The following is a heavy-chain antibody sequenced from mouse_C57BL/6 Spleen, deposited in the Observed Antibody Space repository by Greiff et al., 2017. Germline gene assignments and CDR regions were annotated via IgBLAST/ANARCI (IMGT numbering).Heavy chain of an antibody. D-gene: IGHD2-5*01. J-gene: IGHJ3*01. Sequence: ESGPGLVKPSQSLSLTCSVTGYSITSGYYWNWIRQFPGNKLEWMGYISYDGSNNYNPSLKNRISITRDTSKNQFFLKLNSVTTEDTATYYCARDSNYGVFAYWGQGTLVTVSA. CDR3: ARDSNYGVFAY. CDR1: GYSITSGYY. V-gene: IGHV3-6*01. CDR2: ISYDGSN.